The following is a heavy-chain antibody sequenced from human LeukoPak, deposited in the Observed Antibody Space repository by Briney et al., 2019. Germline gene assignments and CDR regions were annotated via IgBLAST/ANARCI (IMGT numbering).Heavy chain of an antibody. CDR3: ARGRRGVPFDY. CDR2: IYSGGST. Sequence: GGSLRLSCAASGFTVSSNYMSWVRQAPGEGLEWVSVIYSGGSTYYADSVKSRFTISRDNSKNTLYLQMNSLRAEDTAVYYCARGRRGVPFDYWGQGTLVTVSS. CDR1: GFTVSSNY. J-gene: IGHJ4*02. D-gene: IGHD2-8*01. V-gene: IGHV3-66*01.